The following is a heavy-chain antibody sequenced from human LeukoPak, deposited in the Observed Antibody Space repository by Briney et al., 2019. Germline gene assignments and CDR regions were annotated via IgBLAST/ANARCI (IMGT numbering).Heavy chain of an antibody. D-gene: IGHD3-22*01. CDR3: AREHDSSGYYYRYMDV. CDR2: IYYSGST. Sequence: SETLSLTCTASGGSISSHYWSWIRQPPGKGLEWIGYIYYSGSTNYNPSLKSRVTISVDTSKNQFSLKLSSVTAADTAVYYCAREHDSSGYYYRYMDVWGKGTTVTVSS. CDR1: GGSISSHY. J-gene: IGHJ6*03. V-gene: IGHV4-59*11.